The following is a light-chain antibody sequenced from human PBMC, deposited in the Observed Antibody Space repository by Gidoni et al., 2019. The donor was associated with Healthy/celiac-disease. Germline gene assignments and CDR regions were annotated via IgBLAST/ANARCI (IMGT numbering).Light chain of an antibody. Sequence: EIVMTQSPAPLSVSPGERATLSCRASQSVSSNLAWYQQKPGASTRATGIPARLSGSGSGTEFTLTISSLQSEDFAVYYCQQYKKWPPRYTFXQXTKLEIK. CDR2: AS. CDR3: QQYKKWPPRYT. J-gene: IGKJ2*01. CDR1: QSVSSN. V-gene: IGKV3-15*01.